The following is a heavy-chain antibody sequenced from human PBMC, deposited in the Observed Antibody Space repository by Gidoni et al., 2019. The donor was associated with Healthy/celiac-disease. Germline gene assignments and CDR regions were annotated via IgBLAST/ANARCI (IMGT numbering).Heavy chain of an antibody. J-gene: IGHJ3*02. CDR1: GGTFSSYA. CDR2: IIPIFGTA. V-gene: IGHV1-69*01. Sequence: QVQLVQSGAEVKKPGSSVKVSCKASGGTFSSYAISWVRQAPGQGLEWMGGIIPIFGTANYAQKFQGRVTITADESTSTAYMELSSLRSEDTAVYYCARDYYDSSGLGDDAFDIWGQGTMVTVSS. D-gene: IGHD3-22*01. CDR3: ARDYYDSSGLGDDAFDI.